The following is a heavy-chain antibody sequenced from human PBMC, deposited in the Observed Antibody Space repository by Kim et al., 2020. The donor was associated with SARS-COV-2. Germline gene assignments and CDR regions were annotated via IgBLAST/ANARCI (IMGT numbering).Heavy chain of an antibody. V-gene: IGHV5-10-1*01. Sequence: GESLKISCKGSGYSFTSYWISWVRQMPGKGLEWMGRIDPSDSYTNYSPSFQGHVTISADKSISTAYLQWSSLKASDTAMYYCASCPRTYYDSSGYLPRWGQGTLVTVSS. CDR1: GYSFTSYW. J-gene: IGHJ4*02. CDR2: IDPSDSYT. CDR3: ASCPRTYYDSSGYLPR. D-gene: IGHD3-22*01.